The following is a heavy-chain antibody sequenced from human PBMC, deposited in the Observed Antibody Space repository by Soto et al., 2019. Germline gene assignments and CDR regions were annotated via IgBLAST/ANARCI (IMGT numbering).Heavy chain of an antibody. J-gene: IGHJ3*02. CDR1: GFTFSSYA. CDR2: ITGSGGAT. CDR3: ARCPGIAVAGADAFDI. V-gene: IGHV3-23*01. Sequence: PGGSLRLSCAASGFTFSSYAMSWVRQAPGKGLEWVSAITGSGGATYYADSVKGRFTISRDNSKNTLYLQMNSLRADDTAVYYCARCPGIAVAGADAFDIWGQGTMVTVS. D-gene: IGHD6-19*01.